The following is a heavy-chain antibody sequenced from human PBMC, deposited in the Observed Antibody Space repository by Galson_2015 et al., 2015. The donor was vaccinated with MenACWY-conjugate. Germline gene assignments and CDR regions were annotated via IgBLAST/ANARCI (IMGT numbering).Heavy chain of an antibody. V-gene: IGHV3-23*01. D-gene: IGHD5-12*01. CDR1: GFTFTTYA. Sequence: SLRLSCAASGFTFTTYAMSWVRQAPGKGLEWVSAITGSGGTTYYADSVKGRFTISRDNSKNTLNLQMNSLRAEDTALYYCARATLGWLRNPLYWGQGTLVTVPS. J-gene: IGHJ4*02. CDR2: ITGSGGTT. CDR3: ARATLGWLRNPLY.